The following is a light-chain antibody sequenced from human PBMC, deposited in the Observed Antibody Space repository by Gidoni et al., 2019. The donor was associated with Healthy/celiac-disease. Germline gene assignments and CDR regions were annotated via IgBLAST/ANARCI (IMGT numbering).Light chain of an antibody. CDR1: QSVSSY. J-gene: IGKJ5*01. Sequence: EIVLTQSLATLSLSPGERATLSCRASQSVSSYLAWYQQKPGQAPRLLIYDASNRATGIPARFSGSESGTDFTLTIRSLEPEDFAVYYCQQRSNWPPGATFXQXTRLEIK. CDR2: DAS. CDR3: QQRSNWPPGAT. V-gene: IGKV3-11*01.